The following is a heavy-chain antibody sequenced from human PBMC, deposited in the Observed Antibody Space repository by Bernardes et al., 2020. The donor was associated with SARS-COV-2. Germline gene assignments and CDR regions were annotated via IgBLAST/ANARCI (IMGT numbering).Heavy chain of an antibody. D-gene: IGHD3-3*01. CDR3: AILVRGGAFDA. V-gene: IGHV1-24*01. CDR1: GSTLSFFS. CDR2: YNPADGET. Sequence: ASEKVSCKVFGSTLSFFSIHWVRQPPGKGLEWIGGYNPADGETMFAQNLQGRATMSEDTSTDTAYMELTSLKSEDTATYYCAILVRGGAFDAWGQGTKVTVSS. J-gene: IGHJ3*01.